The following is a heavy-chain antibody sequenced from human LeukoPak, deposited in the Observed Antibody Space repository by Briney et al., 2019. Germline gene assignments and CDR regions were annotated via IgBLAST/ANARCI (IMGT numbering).Heavy chain of an antibody. Sequence: SETLSLTCTVSGGSISGSSYSWSWIRQPPGKGLEWIGYIYHSGSTYYNPSLKSRVTISVDRSKNQFSLKLSSVTAADTAAYYCARGADILTGYYHQVSAFDIWGQGTMVTVSS. J-gene: IGHJ3*02. CDR2: IYHSGST. D-gene: IGHD3-9*01. V-gene: IGHV4-30-2*01. CDR3: ARGADILTGYYHQVSAFDI. CDR1: GGSISGSSYS.